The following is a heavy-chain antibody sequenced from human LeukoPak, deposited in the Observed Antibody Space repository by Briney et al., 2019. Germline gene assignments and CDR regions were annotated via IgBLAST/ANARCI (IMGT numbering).Heavy chain of an antibody. V-gene: IGHV1-2*02. CDR3: ARDAPGSYYDSSGYYPDY. CDR2: INPNSGGT. Sequence: ASVKVSCKASGYTFTGYYMHWVRQAPGQGLEWMGWINPNSGGTNYAQKFQGRVTMTRDTSTSTVYMELSSLRSEDTAVYYRARDAPGSYYDSSGYYPDYWGQGTLVTVSS. J-gene: IGHJ4*02. CDR1: GYTFTGYY. D-gene: IGHD3-22*01.